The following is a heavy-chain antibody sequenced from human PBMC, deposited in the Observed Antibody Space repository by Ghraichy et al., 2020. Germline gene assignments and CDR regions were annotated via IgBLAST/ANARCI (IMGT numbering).Heavy chain of an antibody. V-gene: IGHV4-34*01. CDR2: INHSGST. CDR1: GGSFSGYY. Sequence: SETLSLTCAVYGGSFSGYYWSWIRQPPGKGLEWIGEINHSGSTNYNPSLKSRVTISVDTSKNQFSLKLSSVTAADTAVYYCARGGLLRYFDWLSSRSDAFDIWGQGTMVTVSS. D-gene: IGHD3-9*01. CDR3: ARGGLLRYFDWLSSRSDAFDI. J-gene: IGHJ3*02.